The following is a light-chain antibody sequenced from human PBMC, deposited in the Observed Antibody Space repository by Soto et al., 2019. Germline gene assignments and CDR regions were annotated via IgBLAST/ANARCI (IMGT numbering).Light chain of an antibody. J-gene: IGKJ4*01. CDR2: DAS. CDR3: QQCGSAPLT. V-gene: IGKV3-20*01. CDR1: PSVSNS. Sequence: ESLFTQSPATLSLSPGERATLSWRASPSVSNSLAWYQHRPGQAPRILIYDASSRDTGIPDRFSGSGSGTDFTLPISRLEPEDFAVYYCQQCGSAPLTFGGGTKVDIK.